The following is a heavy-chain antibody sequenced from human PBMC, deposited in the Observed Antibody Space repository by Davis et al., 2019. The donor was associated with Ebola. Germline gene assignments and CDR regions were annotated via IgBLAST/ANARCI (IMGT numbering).Heavy chain of an antibody. J-gene: IGHJ6*02. CDR3: AKGMGTYYYYGMDV. CDR2: ISYDGSNK. Sequence: GGSLRLSCAASGFTFSSYGMHWVRQAPGKGLEWVAVISYDGSNKYYADSVKGRFTIARDNSKNTLYLQMNSLRAEDTAVYYCAKGMGTYYYYGMDVWGQGTTVTVSS. D-gene: IGHD5-24*01. CDR1: GFTFSSYG. V-gene: IGHV3-30*18.